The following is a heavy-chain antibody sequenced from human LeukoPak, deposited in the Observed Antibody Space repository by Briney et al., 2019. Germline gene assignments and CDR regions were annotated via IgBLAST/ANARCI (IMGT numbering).Heavy chain of an antibody. CDR3: ARTTMAAPGAWFDP. CDR1: GGSISTYY. J-gene: IGHJ5*02. V-gene: IGHV4-59*01. Sequence: SETLSLTCTVSGGSISTYYWSWIRQPPGKGLEWIAYIYYSGSTNYNPSLKSRVTISIDTSKNQFSLRVNSVTAADTAVYSCARTTMAAPGAWFDPWGQGTLVTVSS. D-gene: IGHD5-18*01. CDR2: IYYSGST.